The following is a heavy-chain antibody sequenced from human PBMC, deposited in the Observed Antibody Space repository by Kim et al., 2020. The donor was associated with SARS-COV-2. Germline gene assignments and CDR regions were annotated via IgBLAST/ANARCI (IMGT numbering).Heavy chain of an antibody. J-gene: IGHJ4*02. D-gene: IGHD3-10*01. V-gene: IGHV1-8*01. CDR2: MNPNSGNT. Sequence: ASVKVSCKASGYTFTSYDINWVRQATGQGLEWMGWMNPNSGNTGYAQKFQGRVTMTRNTSISTAYMELSSLRSEDTAVYYCARTSHKMVRGVKGYYFDYWGQGTLVTVSS. CDR3: ARTSHKMVRGVKGYYFDY. CDR1: GYTFTSYD.